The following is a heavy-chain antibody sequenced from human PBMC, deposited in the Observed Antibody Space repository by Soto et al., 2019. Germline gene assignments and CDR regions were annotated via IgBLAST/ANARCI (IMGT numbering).Heavy chain of an antibody. Sequence: SETLSLTCTVSGGSISSGGYYWSWIRQHPGKGLEWIGYIYYSGSAYYNPSLKSRVTISVDTSKNQFSLKLSSVTAADTAVYYCARDNTGTTDGGFDYWGQGTLVTVSS. CDR3: ARDNTGTTDGGFDY. CDR1: GGSISSGGYY. D-gene: IGHD1-7*01. V-gene: IGHV4-31*03. CDR2: IYYSGSA. J-gene: IGHJ4*02.